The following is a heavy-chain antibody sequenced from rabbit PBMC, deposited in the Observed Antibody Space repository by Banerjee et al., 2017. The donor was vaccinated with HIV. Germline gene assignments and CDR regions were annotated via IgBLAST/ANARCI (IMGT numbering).Heavy chain of an antibody. CDR3: ARDIIWSSCL. J-gene: IGHJ3*01. V-gene: IGHV1S40*01. Sequence: QSYEESGGDLVKPGASLTLTCTTSGFSFSSNYYMCWVRQAPGKGLELIACIYTGSSGSTYYASWAKGRFTITRSTSLNTVTLQLNSLTAADTATYFCARDIIWSSCLWGQGTLVTVS. CDR1: GFSFSSNYY. D-gene: IGHD1-1*01. CDR2: IYTGSSGST.